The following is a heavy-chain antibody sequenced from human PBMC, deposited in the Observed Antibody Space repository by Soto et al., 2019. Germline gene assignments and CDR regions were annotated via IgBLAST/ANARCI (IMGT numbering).Heavy chain of an antibody. CDR3: ARDYYDSREFDY. J-gene: IGHJ4*02. CDR2: ISAYNGNT. CDR1: GYTFTSYG. V-gene: IGHV1-18*01. Sequence: ASVKVSCKASGYTFTSYGISWVRQAPGQGLEWMGWISAYNGNTNYAQNLQGRLTMTKDTSTSTAYMELRSLRSDDTAVYYCARDYYDSREFDYWGQGTLVTVSS. D-gene: IGHD3-22*01.